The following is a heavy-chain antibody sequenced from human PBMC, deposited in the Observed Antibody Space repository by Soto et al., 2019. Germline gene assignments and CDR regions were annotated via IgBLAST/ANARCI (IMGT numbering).Heavy chain of an antibody. Sequence: GGSLRLSCAASGFTFSSYAMSWVRQAPGKGLEWVSAISGSGGSTYYADPVKGRFTISRDNSKNTLYLQMNSLRAEDTAVYYCAKRDALSGSGNYYYYGMDVWGQGTTVTVSS. CDR2: ISGSGGST. CDR1: GFTFSSYA. V-gene: IGHV3-23*01. CDR3: AKRDALSGSGNYYYYGMDV. J-gene: IGHJ6*02. D-gene: IGHD1-26*01.